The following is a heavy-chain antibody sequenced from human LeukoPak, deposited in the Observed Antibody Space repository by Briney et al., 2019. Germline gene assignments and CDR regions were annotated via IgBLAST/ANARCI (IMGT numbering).Heavy chain of an antibody. CDR3: ARLNDYAWFDP. V-gene: IGHV3-53*04. J-gene: IGHJ5*02. Sequence: GGSLRLSCAASGFTVSSNYMSWVRQAPGKGLKWVSVIYSGGSTYYADSVKGRFTISRHNSKNTLYLQMNSLRAEDTAVYYCARLNDYAWFDPWGQGTLVTVSS. CDR1: GFTVSSNY. CDR2: IYSGGST. D-gene: IGHD4-17*01.